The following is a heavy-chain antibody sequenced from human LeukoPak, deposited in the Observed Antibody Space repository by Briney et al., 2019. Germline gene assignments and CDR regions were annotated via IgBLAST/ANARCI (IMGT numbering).Heavy chain of an antibody. CDR1: GGSISSYY. CDR2: IYYSGST. J-gene: IGHJ4*02. V-gene: IGHV4-59*08. D-gene: IGHD3-22*01. CDR3: ARQTYYYNNSGYFDY. Sequence: PSETLSLTCTVSGGSISSYYWSCIRQPPGKGLEWIGYIYYSGSTNYNPSLKSRVTISVDTSKNQFSLKLSSVTAADTAVYYCARQTYYYNNSGYFDYWGQGTLVTVSS.